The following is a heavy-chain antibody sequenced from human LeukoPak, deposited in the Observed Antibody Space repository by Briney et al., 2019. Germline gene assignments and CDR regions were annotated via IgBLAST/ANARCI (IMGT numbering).Heavy chain of an antibody. CDR3: ARLGSSGYYYSYYFDY. J-gene: IGHJ4*02. D-gene: IGHD3-22*01. V-gene: IGHV4-39*01. CDR2: IYYSGST. Sequence: SGTLSLTCTVSGGSFSSSNSCWAWIRQPPGKGLEWIGTIYYSGSTYYNPSLKSRATISVATSKNQFSLKLTAVAAAHTAVYFCARLGSSGYYYSYYFDYWGQGTLVTVSS. CDR1: GGSFSSSNSC.